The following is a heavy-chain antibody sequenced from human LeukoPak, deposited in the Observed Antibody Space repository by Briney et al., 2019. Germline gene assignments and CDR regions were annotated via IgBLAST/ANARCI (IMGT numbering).Heavy chain of an antibody. J-gene: IGHJ4*02. CDR3: ARVTGWNPLQAAHLDY. CDR1: GGSISSSTYY. V-gene: IGHV4-39*07. D-gene: IGHD1-1*01. Sequence: SETLSLTCTVSGGSISSSTYYWGWIRQPPGKGLEWIGSLYYSGSTYYNPSLKSRITISVDTSKNQFSLKLSSVTAADTAVYYCARVTGWNPLQAAHLDYWGQGTLVTVSS. CDR2: LYYSGST.